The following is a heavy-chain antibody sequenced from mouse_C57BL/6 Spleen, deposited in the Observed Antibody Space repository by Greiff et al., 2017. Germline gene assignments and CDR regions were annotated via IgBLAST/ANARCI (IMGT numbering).Heavy chain of an antibody. CDR3: ARGGLRLYWYFDG. D-gene: IGHD2-2*01. CDR2: ISSGSSTI. J-gene: IGHJ1*03. V-gene: IGHV5-17*01. CDR1: GFTFSDYG. Sequence: EVKLVESGGGLVKPGGSLKLSCAASGFTFSDYGMHWVRQAPEKGLEWVAYISSGSSTIYYADTVKGRFTISRDNAKNTLFLQMTSLRSEDTAMYYWARGGLRLYWYFDGWGTGTTVTVSS.